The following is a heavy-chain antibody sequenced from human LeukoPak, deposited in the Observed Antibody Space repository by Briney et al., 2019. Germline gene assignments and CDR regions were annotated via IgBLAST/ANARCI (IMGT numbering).Heavy chain of an antibody. CDR3: AKVFYGGYGARIDY. CDR2: IYSSGGT. J-gene: IGHJ4*01. D-gene: IGHD4/OR15-4a*01. Sequence: SETLSLTCTVSGASISNSYWSWIRQPPGQGLEWIGRIYSSGGTNYNPSLKSRVTMSVDTSRNQFSLKMISMNAADTAVYYCAKVFYGGYGARIDYWGHGILVTVSS. V-gene: IGHV4-4*07. CDR1: GASISNSY.